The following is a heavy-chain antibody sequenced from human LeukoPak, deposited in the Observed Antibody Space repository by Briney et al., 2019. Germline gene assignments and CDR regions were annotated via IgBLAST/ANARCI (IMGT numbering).Heavy chain of an antibody. J-gene: IGHJ3*02. V-gene: IGHV4-4*07. D-gene: IGHD3-22*01. CDR2: IYTSGST. Sequence: SETLSLTCTVSGGSISSYYWSWIRQPAGKGLEWIGRIYTSGSTNYNPSLKSRVTMSVDTSKNQFSLKLSSVTAADTAVYYCAREKGFLRITMREDAFDIWGQGTMVTVPS. CDR1: GGSISSYY. CDR3: AREKGFLRITMREDAFDI.